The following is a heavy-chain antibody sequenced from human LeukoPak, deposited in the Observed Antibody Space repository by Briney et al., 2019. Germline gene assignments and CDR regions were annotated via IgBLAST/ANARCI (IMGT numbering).Heavy chain of an antibody. CDR3: ARHHNNFLYNFDMDV. Sequence: PSETLSLTCTVPGGSTSSSRYYWGWIRQPPGKGLEWIGSIYYGGSTYYNPSLKSRVTISVDTSNNQFSLKLSSVTAADTAVYYGARHHNNFLYNFDMDVWGRGTTVTVSS. D-gene: IGHD1-1*01. CDR1: GGSTSSSRYY. J-gene: IGHJ6*02. CDR2: IYYGGST. V-gene: IGHV4-39*01.